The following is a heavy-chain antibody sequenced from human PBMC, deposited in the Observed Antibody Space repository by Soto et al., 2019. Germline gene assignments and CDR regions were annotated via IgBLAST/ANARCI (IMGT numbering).Heavy chain of an antibody. J-gene: IGHJ4*02. CDR1: GYTCTSYG. Sequence: QIQVLQSGDEVKQSGASVTVSSKAAGYTCTSYGSNWVRKAPGHGIERVGWVSGYNGDTYYAQKFQDRVNMTKDGGTSTAYPELRGLRSDDSAVYYCGSAKDGEFYAYWGQGTRVSV. CDR3: GSAKDGEFYAY. CDR2: VSGYNGDT. D-gene: IGHD4-17*01. V-gene: IGHV1-18*01.